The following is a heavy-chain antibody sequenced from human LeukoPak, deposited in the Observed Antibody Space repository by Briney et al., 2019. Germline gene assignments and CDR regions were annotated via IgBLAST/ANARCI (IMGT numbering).Heavy chain of an antibody. CDR1: GYTFTGYY. CDR2: INPNSGGT. J-gene: IGHJ6*03. CDR3: GRDFYAVSNYYYMDV. Sequence: ASVKVSCKASGYTFTGYYMHWVRQAPGQGLEWMGWINPNSGGTNYAQKFQGRVPMTRATSSSTAYMELSTLRSEDTAVYYCGRDFYAVSNYYYMDVWGKGTTVTISS. V-gene: IGHV1-2*02. D-gene: IGHD2-2*01.